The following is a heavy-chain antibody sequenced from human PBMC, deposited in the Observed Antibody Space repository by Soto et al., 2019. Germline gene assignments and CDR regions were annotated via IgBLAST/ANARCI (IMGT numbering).Heavy chain of an antibody. CDR3: ARRRFLEWLSNYYYCMDV. CDR2: IYYSGST. CDR1: VGSLSSSSYY. D-gene: IGHD3-3*01. Sequence: PSETLSLTCTVSVGSLSSSSYYWGWIRQPPGKGLEWIGSIYYSGSTYYNPSLKSRVTISVDTSKNQFSLKLSSVTAADTAVYYCARRRFLEWLSNYYYCMDVWGQGTTVTVSS. J-gene: IGHJ6*02. V-gene: IGHV4-39*01.